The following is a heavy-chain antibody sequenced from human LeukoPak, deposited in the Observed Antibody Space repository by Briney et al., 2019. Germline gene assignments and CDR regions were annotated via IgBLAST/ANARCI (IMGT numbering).Heavy chain of an antibody. J-gene: IGHJ4*02. CDR2: IKSKTEGETT. CDR1: GLTFSNAC. V-gene: IGHV3-15*01. CDR3: TTGVVGAGHGGY. D-gene: IGHD2-15*01. Sequence: GGSLRLSCAASGLTFSNACMSWVRQAPGKGLEWVGRIKSKTEGETTDYATPVKGRFTISRDDSKDTLYLQMDSLKTEDTAVYYCTTGVVGAGHGGYWGQGTLVTVSS.